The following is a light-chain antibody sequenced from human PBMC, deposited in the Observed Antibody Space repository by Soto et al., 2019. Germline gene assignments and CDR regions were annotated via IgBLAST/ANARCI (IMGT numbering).Light chain of an antibody. V-gene: IGLV1-44*01. CDR2: SND. CDR1: SSSIASNT. CDR3: ASWDDSLNGHV. J-gene: IGLJ1*01. Sequence: QSVLTQPPSASGTPGQRVTVSCSGSSSSIASNTVNWYQQLPGTAPKLLIYSNDQRPSGVPDRFSASKSGTSASLAISGLQSEDEADYYCASWDDSLNGHVFGTGTKVTVL.